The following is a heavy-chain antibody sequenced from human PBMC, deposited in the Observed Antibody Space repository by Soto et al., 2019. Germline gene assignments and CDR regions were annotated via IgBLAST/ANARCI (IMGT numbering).Heavy chain of an antibody. CDR1: GYAFPSYD. V-gene: IGHV1-2*02. J-gene: IGHJ4*02. CDR3: ARALVRGPYFGY. Sequence: ASGKVSCKDSGYAFPSYDMNLLGQATGQVLEWMGWINPNSGGTNYAQKFQGRVHMTRDTSISTAYMELSRLRSDDTAVYYCARALVRGPYFGYWGQGTLVTVSS. D-gene: IGHD3-10*01. CDR2: INPNSGGT.